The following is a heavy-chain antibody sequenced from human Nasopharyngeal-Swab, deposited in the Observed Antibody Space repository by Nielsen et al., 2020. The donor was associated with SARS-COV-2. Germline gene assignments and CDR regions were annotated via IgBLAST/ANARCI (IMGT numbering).Heavy chain of an antibody. J-gene: IGHJ4*02. D-gene: IGHD3-10*01. Sequence: GGSLRLSCAASGFTFSSYGMHWVRQAPGKGLEWVAVISYDGSNKYYADSVRGRLTISRDNSKNTLYLQMNSLRAEDTAVYYCAKPRDGGYGSPFDYWGQGTLVTVSS. V-gene: IGHV3-30*18. CDR2: ISYDGSNK. CDR1: GFTFSSYG. CDR3: AKPRDGGYGSPFDY.